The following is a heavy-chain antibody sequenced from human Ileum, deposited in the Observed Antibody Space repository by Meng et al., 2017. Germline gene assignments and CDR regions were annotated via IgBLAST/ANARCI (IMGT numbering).Heavy chain of an antibody. V-gene: IGHV1-8*01. Sequence: QVPLVQSGPEVKKPGASVTVSCKASGFIFSSYDINWVRQAPRQGLEWMGWMNPNSGNTGFAQKFQDRITMTRDTSINTAYMELSSLTSEDTAVYYCARRTQSTGTALGYWGQGTLVTVSS. CDR1: GFIFSSYD. CDR3: ARRTQSTGTALGY. J-gene: IGHJ4*02. CDR2: MNPNSGNT. D-gene: IGHD1-1*01.